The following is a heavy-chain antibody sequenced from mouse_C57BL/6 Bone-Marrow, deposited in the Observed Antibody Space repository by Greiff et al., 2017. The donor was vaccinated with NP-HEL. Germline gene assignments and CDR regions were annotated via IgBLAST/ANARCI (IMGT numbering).Heavy chain of an antibody. CDR3: ARSYSDGWFAY. Sequence: EVKLVESGGDLVKPGGSLKLSCAASGFTFSSYGMSWVRQTPDKRLEWVATISSGGSYTYYPDSVKGRSTISRDNAKNTAYLHMSSLQSEDTAMDYCARSYSDGWFAYWGKGTLVTVSA. CDR1: GFTFSSYG. J-gene: IGHJ3*01. CDR2: ISSGGSYT. V-gene: IGHV5-6*01. D-gene: IGHD2-3*01.